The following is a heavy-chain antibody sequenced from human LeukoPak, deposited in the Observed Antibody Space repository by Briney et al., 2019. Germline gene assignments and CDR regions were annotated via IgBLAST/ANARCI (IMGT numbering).Heavy chain of an antibody. CDR1: GFTFSSYA. V-gene: IGHV3-7*01. CDR2: IKQDGSEK. D-gene: IGHD6-13*01. J-gene: IGHJ4*02. Sequence: GGSLRLSCAASGFTFSSYAMTWVRQAPGKGLEWVANIKQDGSEKNYVDSVKGRFTISRDNAENSLFLQMNSLRVEDTAVYYCAREWQGGIAAAGTRIEGDYWGQGTLVAVSS. CDR3: AREWQGGIAAAGTRIEGDY.